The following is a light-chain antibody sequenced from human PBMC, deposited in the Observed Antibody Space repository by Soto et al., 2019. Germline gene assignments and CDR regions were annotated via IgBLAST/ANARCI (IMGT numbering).Light chain of an antibody. J-gene: IGKJ4*01. CDR1: QSVSSN. CDR3: QQYKKWSPLT. Sequence: EIVMTQSPATLSVSPGERATLSCRASQSVSSNLAWYQQKPGQAPRLLIYGASTRATGIPARFSGSGSGTAFTLTIGSLQSEDFAVYYCQQYKKWSPLTLGGGTKVDTK. CDR2: GAS. V-gene: IGKV3-15*01.